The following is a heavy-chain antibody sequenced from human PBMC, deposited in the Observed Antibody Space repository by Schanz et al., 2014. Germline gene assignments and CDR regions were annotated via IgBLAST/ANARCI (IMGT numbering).Heavy chain of an antibody. CDR2: ISGYNGNT. CDR1: GYTFRHYG. D-gene: IGHD1-26*01. CDR3: ARDRDQWDGNYLDY. Sequence: QVQLVESGAEVKKPGASVKVSCKASGYTFRHYGISWLRQAPGQGLEWMGYISGYNGNTNYAPKVQDRVTMTTDTSTSTAYMELRSLTSDDSAVYYCARDRDQWDGNYLDYWGQGTLVTVSS. J-gene: IGHJ4*02. V-gene: IGHV1-18*04.